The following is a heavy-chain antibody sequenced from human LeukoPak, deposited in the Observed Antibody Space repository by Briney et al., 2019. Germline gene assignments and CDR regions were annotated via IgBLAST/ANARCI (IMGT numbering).Heavy chain of an antibody. CDR3: ARASPDAFDI. CDR2: IYYSGST. V-gene: IGHV4-31*03. CDR1: GGSISSGGYY. J-gene: IGHJ3*02. Sequence: SETLSLTCTVSGGSISSGGYYWSWIRQHPGKGLEWIGYIYYSGSTYYNPSLKSRVTISVDTSKNQFSLKLSSVTAADTAVYYCARASPDAFDIWGQGTMATVSS.